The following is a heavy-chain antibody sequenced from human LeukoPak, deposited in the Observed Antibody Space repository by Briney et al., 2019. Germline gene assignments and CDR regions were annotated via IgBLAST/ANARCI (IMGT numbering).Heavy chain of an antibody. Sequence: SETLSLTCTVSGVSISSYYWGWIRQPAGKGLEWIGRVYTSGGTGYNPSLKSRVNISADTSKNQFSLKLSSVTAADTAVYYCATGGGYFYGAEYFQHWGQGALVTVSS. CDR3: ATGGGYFYGAEYFQH. CDR1: GVSISSYY. V-gene: IGHV4-4*07. D-gene: IGHD3-22*01. CDR2: VYTSGGT. J-gene: IGHJ1*01.